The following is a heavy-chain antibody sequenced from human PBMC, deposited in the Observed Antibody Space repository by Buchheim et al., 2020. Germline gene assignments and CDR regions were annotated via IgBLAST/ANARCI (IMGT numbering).Heavy chain of an antibody. Sequence: EVQLVDSGGGLVQPGGSLRVSCAASGFAFRNYDMNWVRQAPGQGLEWVSYISSGGNSKYYADSVKGRFTVARDNAKNSLHLQMNSLRAEDTAVYYCAKDRGKAYYYYGMDVWGQGTT. CDR3: AKDRGKAYYYYGMDV. CDR2: ISSGGNSK. J-gene: IGHJ6*02. CDR1: GFAFRNYD. D-gene: IGHD1-26*01. V-gene: IGHV3-48*03.